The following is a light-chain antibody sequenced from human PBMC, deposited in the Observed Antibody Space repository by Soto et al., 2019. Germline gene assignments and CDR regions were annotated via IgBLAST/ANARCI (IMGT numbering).Light chain of an antibody. CDR2: KDS. CDR1: VLAKKY. CDR3: YSAADNNPPFV. Sequence: SYELTQPSSVSVSPGQTARITCSGDVLAKKYARWFQQKPGQAPVLVIYKDSERPSGIPERFSGSSSGTTVTLTISGAQVEDEADYYCYSAADNNPPFVFGTGTKLTVL. V-gene: IGLV3-27*01. J-gene: IGLJ1*01.